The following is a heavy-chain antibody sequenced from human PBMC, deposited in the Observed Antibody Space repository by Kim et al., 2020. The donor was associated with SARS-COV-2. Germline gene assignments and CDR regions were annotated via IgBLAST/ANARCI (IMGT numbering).Heavy chain of an antibody. CDR3: ARGVSSSPFDY. J-gene: IGHJ4*02. Sequence: TYYNPSLKSRVTISVDTSKNQFSLKLSSVTAADTAVYYCARGVSSSPFDYWGQGTLVTVSS. V-gene: IGHV4-39*07. CDR2: T. D-gene: IGHD6-6*01.